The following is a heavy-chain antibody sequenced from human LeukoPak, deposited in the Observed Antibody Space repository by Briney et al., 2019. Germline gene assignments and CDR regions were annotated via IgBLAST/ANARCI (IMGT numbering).Heavy chain of an antibody. CDR2: IRSNSDTR. Sequence: GGPLRLSCAVSGFTFDDYAMHLVRQVPGTGVEWVAGIRSNSDTRGYVDSVKGRFTISRDNARNSRYLQMNSLRAEDTALYYCITNGGGDSGYGNFDYWGQGTLVTVSS. CDR3: ITNGGGDSGYGNFDY. D-gene: IGHD5-12*01. J-gene: IGHJ4*02. V-gene: IGHV3-9*01. CDR1: GFTFDDYA.